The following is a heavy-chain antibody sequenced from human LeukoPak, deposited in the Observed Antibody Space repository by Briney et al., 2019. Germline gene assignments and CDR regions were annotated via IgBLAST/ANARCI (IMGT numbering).Heavy chain of an antibody. V-gene: IGHV3-7*01. CDR1: GFTFSSYW. CDR3: AREVDTAMVTESYYYYYYGMDV. Sequence: GGSLSLSCAAPGFTFSSYWMSWVRQAPGKQLEWVPNIKQDGSEKYYVDSVKVRFTISRDNAKNSLYLQMNSLRAEDTAVYYCAREVDTAMVTESYYYYYYGMDVWGQGTTVTVSS. J-gene: IGHJ6*02. CDR2: IKQDGSEK. D-gene: IGHD5-18*01.